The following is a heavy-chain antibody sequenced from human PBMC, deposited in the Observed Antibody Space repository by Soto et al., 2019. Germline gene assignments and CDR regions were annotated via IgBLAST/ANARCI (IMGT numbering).Heavy chain of an antibody. CDR2: ISYDGSNK. Sequence: GGSLRLSCAASGFTFSSYGMHWVRQAPGKGLEWVAVISYDGSNKYYADSVKGRFTISRDNSKNTLYLQMNSLRAEDTAVYYCAKVPPSYYDFWCGYQNDAYDIWGQGTMVTVSS. CDR1: GFTFSSYG. V-gene: IGHV3-30*18. CDR3: AKVPPSYYDFWCGYQNDAYDI. J-gene: IGHJ3*02. D-gene: IGHD3-3*01.